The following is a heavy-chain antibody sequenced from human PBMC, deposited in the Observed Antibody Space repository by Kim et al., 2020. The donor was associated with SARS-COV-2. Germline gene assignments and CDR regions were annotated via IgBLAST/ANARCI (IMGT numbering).Heavy chain of an antibody. J-gene: IGHJ4*02. D-gene: IGHD6-19*01. CDR3: AREPVAGTKAHFDY. CDR1: GGSISSSNW. V-gene: IGHV4-4*02. CDR2: IYHSGST. Sequence: SETLSLTCAVSGGSISSSNWWSWVRQPPGKGLEWIGEIYHSGSTNYNPSLKSRVTISVDKSKNQFSLKLSSVTAADTAVYYCAREPVAGTKAHFDYWGQGTLVTVSS.